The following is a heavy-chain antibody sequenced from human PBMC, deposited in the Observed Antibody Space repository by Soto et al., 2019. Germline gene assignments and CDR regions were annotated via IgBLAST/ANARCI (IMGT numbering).Heavy chain of an antibody. CDR2: IYSSGST. Sequence: QVQLQESGPGLVKPSETLSLTCTVSCGSITNYYWCWIRQPPGKVLEWLGYIYSSGSTNYNHSLKGRVTISAHTSKHQVSLKLTSVTAADTAVYYCARDHPHSYGIYYFDYWGQGTLVTVS. CDR3: ARDHPHSYGIYYFDY. CDR1: CGSITNYY. J-gene: IGHJ4*02. V-gene: IGHV4-59*01. D-gene: IGHD5-18*01.